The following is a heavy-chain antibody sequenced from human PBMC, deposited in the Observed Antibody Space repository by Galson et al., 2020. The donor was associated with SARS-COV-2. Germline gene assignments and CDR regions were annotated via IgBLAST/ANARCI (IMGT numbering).Heavy chain of an antibody. CDR3: ARDQDVLEGSFGYGMDV. CDR1: GFTVSTSY. D-gene: IGHD3-3*02. CDR2: IYGAGTT. V-gene: IGHV3-53*04. J-gene: IGHJ6*02. Sequence: GGSLRLSCAASGFTVSTSYMNWVRQAPGKGLEWVSVIYGAGTTYYADTVKGRFTISRHISKNTLYLQMNTLRPEDTAVYYCARDQDVLEGSFGYGMDVWGQGTTVTVSS.